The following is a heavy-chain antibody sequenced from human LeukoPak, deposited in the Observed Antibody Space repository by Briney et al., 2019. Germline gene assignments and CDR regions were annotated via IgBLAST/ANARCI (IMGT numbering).Heavy chain of an antibody. Sequence: GGSLRLSCAASEFTFSNYSMNWVRQAPGKGLEWVSSISSSSSYIYYADSVKDRFTISRDNAKNSLYLQMNSLRAEDTAVYYCASFSSSRVGYWGQGTLVTVSS. V-gene: IGHV3-21*01. J-gene: IGHJ4*02. CDR3: ASFSSSRVGY. CDR2: ISSSSSYI. CDR1: EFTFSNYS. D-gene: IGHD6-6*01.